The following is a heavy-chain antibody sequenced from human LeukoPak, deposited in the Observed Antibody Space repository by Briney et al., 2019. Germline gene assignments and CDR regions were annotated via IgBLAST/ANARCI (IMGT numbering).Heavy chain of an antibody. D-gene: IGHD2-15*01. CDR2: VISSSSYI. CDR3: ARAWGGPSCSGGNCYSGFDF. CDR1: GFTFSTYT. V-gene: IGHV3-21*01. Sequence: GGSLRLSCAASGFTFSTYTLNWVRQAPGKGLEWVSSVISSSSYIYYADSVKGRFTISRDNAKNSLSLQMNSLRAEGTAVYYCARAWGGPSCSGGNCYSGFDFWGQGTLVTVSS. J-gene: IGHJ4*02.